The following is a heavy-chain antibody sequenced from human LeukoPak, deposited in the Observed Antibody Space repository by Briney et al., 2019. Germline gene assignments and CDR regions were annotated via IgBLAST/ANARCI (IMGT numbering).Heavy chain of an antibody. CDR1: GFTLTSYY. J-gene: IGHJ6*02. V-gene: IGHV1-46*01. CDR3: ARGDDYSNYYYYGMDV. Sequence: ASVKVSCKASGFTLTSYYMQWVRQAPGQGLEWMGIIKSSGGTSYAQKFQGRVTMTRDTSTNTVYMELSSLRSEDTAVYYCARGDDYSNYYYYGMDVWGQGTTVTVSS. CDR2: IKSSGGT. D-gene: IGHD4-4*01.